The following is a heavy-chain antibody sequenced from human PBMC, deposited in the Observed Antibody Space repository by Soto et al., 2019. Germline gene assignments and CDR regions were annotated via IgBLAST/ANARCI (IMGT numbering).Heavy chain of an antibody. D-gene: IGHD1-26*01. CDR2: FNPGGST. CDR1: GGPFSGFF. J-gene: IGHJ5*02. V-gene: IGHV4-34*01. Sequence: SETLSLTCGVHGGPFSGFFWSWIRQSPGKGLEWIGEFNPGGSTNYNPSLKSRLTISAERSTSQVSLRLTSVTAADAAVYFCARSAASFGGASYLGAWGQGTLVTVSS. CDR3: ARSAASFGGASYLGA.